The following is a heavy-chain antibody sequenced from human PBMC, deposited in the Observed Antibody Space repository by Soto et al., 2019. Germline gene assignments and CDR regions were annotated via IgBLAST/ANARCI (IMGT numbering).Heavy chain of an antibody. CDR2: LNPDNGNT. CDR1: GYTFTRSG. D-gene: IGHD3-3*01. J-gene: IGHJ6*02. CDR3: ARDQGITTFGVYSMYYYGMDV. V-gene: IGHV1-18*01. Sequence: QVQLVQSGAEVKKPGASVKVSCKASGYTFTRSGISWVRQAPGQGLEWLGWLNPDNGNTNYEQHLQGRVSVTTEPSTSTAYMDLRSLRYDDKAVYYCARDQGITTFGVYSMYYYGMDVWGQVTTVTVSS.